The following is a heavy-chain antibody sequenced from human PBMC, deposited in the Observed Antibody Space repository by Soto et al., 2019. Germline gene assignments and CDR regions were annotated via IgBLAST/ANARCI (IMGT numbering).Heavy chain of an antibody. J-gene: IGHJ4*02. CDR2: ISSSSSYT. D-gene: IGHD3-16*01. V-gene: IGHV3-11*06. Sequence: GSLRLSCAASGFTFSDYYMSWIRQAPGKGLEWVSYISSSSSYTNYADSVKSRITVTPDTSKNQFSLHLNSVTPEDTAVYYCAREFPYYVSSDSYLDYWGQGALVTVSS. CDR1: GFTFSDYY. CDR3: AREFPYYVSSDSYLDY.